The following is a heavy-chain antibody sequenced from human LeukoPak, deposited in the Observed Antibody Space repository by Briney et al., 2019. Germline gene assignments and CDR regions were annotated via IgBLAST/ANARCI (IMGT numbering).Heavy chain of an antibody. CDR1: EFTFSDYS. CDR3: ARGYSGYGYGMDV. D-gene: IGHD5-12*01. CDR2: ISSSSSTI. Sequence: GRSLRLSCAASEFTFSDYSMNWVRQAPGKGLEWVSYISSSSSTIYYADSVKRRFTISRDNAKNSVYLQMNSLRVEDMAVYYCARGYSGYGYGMDVWGQGTTVTVSS. V-gene: IGHV3-48*04. J-gene: IGHJ6*02.